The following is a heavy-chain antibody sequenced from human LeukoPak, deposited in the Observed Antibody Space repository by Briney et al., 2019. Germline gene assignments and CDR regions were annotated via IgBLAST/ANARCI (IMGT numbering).Heavy chain of an antibody. D-gene: IGHD2-21*01. CDR2: IYDSETT. CDR1: GGSITSYY. Sequence: NPSETLSLTCTVSGGSITSYYWGWIRQPAGKGLEWIGRIYDSETTNYNPSLKSRVTMSVDTSRNQFSLKLRSVTAADTAVYYCARENYSFDYWGQGTMVTVSS. CDR3: ARENYSFDY. J-gene: IGHJ4*02. V-gene: IGHV4-4*07.